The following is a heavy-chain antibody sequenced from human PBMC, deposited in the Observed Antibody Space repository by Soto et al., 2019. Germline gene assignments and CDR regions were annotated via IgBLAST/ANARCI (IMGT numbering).Heavy chain of an antibody. CDR2: IIPIFGTA. D-gene: IGHD2-2*01. Sequence: SVKVSCKASGGTFSSYAISWVRQAPGQGLEWMGGIIPIFGTANYAQKFQGRVTITADESTSTAYMELSSLRSEDTAVYYCARHCIQSPLSTSCYVWFDPWGQGTLVTVSS. V-gene: IGHV1-69*13. J-gene: IGHJ5*02. CDR3: ARHCIQSPLSTSCYVWFDP. CDR1: GGTFSSYA.